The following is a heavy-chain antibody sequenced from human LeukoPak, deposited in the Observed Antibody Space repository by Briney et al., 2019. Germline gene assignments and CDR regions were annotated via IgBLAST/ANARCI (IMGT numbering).Heavy chain of an antibody. D-gene: IGHD3-22*01. CDR3: ARDRGRYYDSSGYYVRFDP. Sequence: ASETLSLTCTVSGGSISSYYWSWIRQPPGKGLEWIGYIYYSGSTNYNPSLKGRVTISVDTSKNQFSLKLSSVTAADTAVYYCARDRGRYYDSSGYYVRFDPWGQGTLVTVSS. CDR2: IYYSGST. J-gene: IGHJ5*02. CDR1: GGSISSYY. V-gene: IGHV4-59*01.